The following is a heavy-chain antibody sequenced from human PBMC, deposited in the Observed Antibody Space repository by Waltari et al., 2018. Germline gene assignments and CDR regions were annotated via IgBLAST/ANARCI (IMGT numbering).Heavy chain of an antibody. Sequence: EVSWVESGGGLVQTGGSLRLSGVCPGFLISSTIWMCWVRQAPGKGLEWLTNINPDGSAKYYVESVKGRFTISRNNAENSVYLKMNSLRADDTAVYYCATSSASAGNDWGQGTLVSVSS. D-gene: IGHD1-1*01. V-gene: IGHV3-7*01. J-gene: IGHJ4*02. CDR2: INPDGSAK. CDR1: GFLISSTIW. CDR3: ATSSASAGND.